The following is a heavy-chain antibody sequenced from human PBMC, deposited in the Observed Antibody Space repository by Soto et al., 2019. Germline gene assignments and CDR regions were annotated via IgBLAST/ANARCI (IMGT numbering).Heavy chain of an antibody. J-gene: IGHJ4*02. CDR1: GFTFSNAW. CDR2: IKSKTDGGTT. D-gene: IGHD3-22*01. V-gene: IGHV3-15*07. CDR3: TTDHDSPIHSGYYYEVDY. Sequence: EVQLVESGGGLVKPGGSLRLSCAASGFTFSNAWMNWVRQAPGKGLEWVGRIKSKTDGGTTDYAAPVKGRFTISRDDSKNTLYLQMNSLKTEDTAVYYCTTDHDSPIHSGYYYEVDYWGQGTLVTVSS.